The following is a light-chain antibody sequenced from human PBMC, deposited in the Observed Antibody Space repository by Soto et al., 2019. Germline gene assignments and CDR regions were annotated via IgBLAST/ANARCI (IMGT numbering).Light chain of an antibody. J-gene: IGKJ1*01. Sequence: DIRVTNSASTLSATVEDTVTVPCRASQSISSWLAWYQQKPGKAPKLLIYKASSLESGVPSRFSGSGSGTEFTLTISSLLPDDFATYDCQQYNSYSTWTFAQGSKV. V-gene: IGKV1-5*03. CDR3: QQYNSYSTWT. CDR2: KAS. CDR1: QSISSW.